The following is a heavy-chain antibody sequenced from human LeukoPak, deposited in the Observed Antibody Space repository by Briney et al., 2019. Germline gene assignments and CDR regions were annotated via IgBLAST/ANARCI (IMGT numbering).Heavy chain of an antibody. CDR3: AKSEVATSWGMDV. CDR2: IWYDGSNK. V-gene: IGHV3-30*02. CDR1: GFTFSSYG. Sequence: GGSLRLSCAASGFTFSSYGMHWVRQAPGKGLEWVAVIWYDGSNKYYADSVKGRFTISRDNSKNTLYLQMNSLRAEDTAVYYCAKSEVATSWGMDVWGQGTTVTVSS. D-gene: IGHD5-24*01. J-gene: IGHJ6*02.